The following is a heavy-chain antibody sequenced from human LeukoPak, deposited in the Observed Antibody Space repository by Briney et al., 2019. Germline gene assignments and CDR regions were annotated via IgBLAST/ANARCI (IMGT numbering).Heavy chain of an antibody. Sequence: QTGGSLRLSCAAAGFTFSTYWMSWVRQVPGKGLEWVANIKQDGSEKYYVGSVKGRFTISRDNAKNSLYLQMNSLRGEDAALYYCARDKVAGSMAGSNFDYWGQGTLVTVSS. CDR1: GFTFSTYW. J-gene: IGHJ4*02. CDR2: IKQDGSEK. CDR3: ARDKVAGSMAGSNFDY. V-gene: IGHV3-7*01. D-gene: IGHD6-19*01.